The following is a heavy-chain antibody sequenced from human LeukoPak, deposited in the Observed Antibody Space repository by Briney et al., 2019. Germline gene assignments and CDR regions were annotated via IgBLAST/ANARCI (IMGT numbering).Heavy chain of an antibody. CDR1: GFTFSSYA. CDR3: AREGRDGYLHLRGYFDY. D-gene: IGHD5-24*01. V-gene: IGHV3-30-3*01. Sequence: PGGSLRLSCAASGFTFSSYAMHWVRQAPGKGLEWVAVISYDGSNKYYADSVKGRFTISRDNSKNTLYLQVNSLRAEDTAVYYCAREGRDGYLHLRGYFDYWGQGTLVTVSS. J-gene: IGHJ4*02. CDR2: ISYDGSNK.